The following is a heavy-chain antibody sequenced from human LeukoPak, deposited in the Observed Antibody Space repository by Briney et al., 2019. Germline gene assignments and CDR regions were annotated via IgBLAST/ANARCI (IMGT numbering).Heavy chain of an antibody. V-gene: IGHV3-21*01. D-gene: IGHD2-2*01. CDR1: GFTFSSYW. Sequence: GGSLRLSCAASGFTFSSYWMNWVRQAPGKGLEWVSSISSSSSYIYYADSVKGRFTISRDNAKNSLYLQMNSLRAEDTAVYYCARDYCSSTSCYASLDYWGQGTLVTVSS. J-gene: IGHJ4*02. CDR2: ISSSSSYI. CDR3: ARDYCSSTSCYASLDY.